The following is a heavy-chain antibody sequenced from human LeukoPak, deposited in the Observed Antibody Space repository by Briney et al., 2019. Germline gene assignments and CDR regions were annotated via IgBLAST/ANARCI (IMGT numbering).Heavy chain of an antibody. CDR1: GYTFTSYG. CDR3: AREANCSGGSCYQNYYYYYGMDV. D-gene: IGHD2-15*01. V-gene: IGHV1-18*04. CDR2: ISAYNGNT. J-gene: IGHJ6*04. Sequence: ASVKVSCKASGYTFTSYGISWVRQAPGQGLEWMGWISAYNGNTNYAQKLQGRVTMTTDTSTSTAYMELRSLGSDDTAVYYCAREANCSGGSCYQNYYYYYGMDVWGKGTTVTVSS.